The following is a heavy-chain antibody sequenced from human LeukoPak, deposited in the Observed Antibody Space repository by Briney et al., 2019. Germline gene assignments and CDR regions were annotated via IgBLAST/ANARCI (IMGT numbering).Heavy chain of an antibody. Sequence: GGSLRPSCAPSGVIFFTYAMSCVRQAPGKGLEWVSTICGSGGSTYYADSVKGRFTISRDNSKNTVYLQMNSLRAEDTDVYYCAKVADYSNYYYYYYMDVWGKGTTVTVSS. CDR3: AKVADYSNYYYYYYMDV. CDR1: GVIFFTYA. D-gene: IGHD4-11*01. CDR2: ICGSGGST. V-gene: IGHV3-23*01. J-gene: IGHJ6*03.